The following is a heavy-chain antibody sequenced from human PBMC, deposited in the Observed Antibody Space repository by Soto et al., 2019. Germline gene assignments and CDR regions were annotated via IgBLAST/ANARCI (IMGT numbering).Heavy chain of an antibody. Sequence: QVLLVESGGGVVQPGRSLRLSCAASGFTFSSYGMHWVRQAPGKGLEWVAVIWYDGSNKYYADSVKGRFTISRDNSKNPLYLQMNRLRAEDTAVYYCARVITFGGVIKYGLDVWGQGTPVTVSS. CDR2: IWYDGSNK. J-gene: IGHJ6*02. D-gene: IGHD3-16*02. CDR3: ARVITFGGVIKYGLDV. V-gene: IGHV3-33*01. CDR1: GFTFSSYG.